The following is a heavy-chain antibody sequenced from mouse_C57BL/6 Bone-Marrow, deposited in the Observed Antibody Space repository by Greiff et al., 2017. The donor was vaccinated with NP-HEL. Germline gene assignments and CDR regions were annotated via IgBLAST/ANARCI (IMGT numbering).Heavy chain of an antibody. D-gene: IGHD1-1*01. CDR3: TGLLRCLDY. CDR2: IRLKSDNYAT. CDR1: GFTFSNYW. J-gene: IGHJ2*01. V-gene: IGHV6-3*01. Sequence: EVHLVESGGGLVQPGGSMKLSCVASGFTFSNYWMNWVRQSPEKGLEWVAQIRLKSDNYATHSAESVKGRFTISRDDSKSSVYLQMNNLRAEDTGIYYCTGLLRCLDYWGQGTTLTVSS.